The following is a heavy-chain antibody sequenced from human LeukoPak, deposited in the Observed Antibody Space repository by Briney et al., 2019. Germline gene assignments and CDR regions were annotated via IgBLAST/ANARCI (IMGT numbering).Heavy chain of an antibody. CDR2: IIPIFGTA. J-gene: IGHJ4*02. CDR3: ARANYYDSSGYPTPFDH. D-gene: IGHD3-22*01. CDR1: GGTFISYA. Sequence: SVKVSCKASGGTFISYAISWVRQAPGQGLEWMGGIIPIFGTANYAQKFQGRVTITADESTSTAYMELSSLRSEDTAVYYCARANYYDSSGYPTPFDHWGQGTLVTVSS. V-gene: IGHV1-69*13.